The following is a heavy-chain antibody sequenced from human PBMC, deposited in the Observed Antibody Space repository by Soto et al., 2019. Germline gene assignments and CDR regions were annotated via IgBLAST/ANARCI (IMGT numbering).Heavy chain of an antibody. CDR3: ARGMMVEDGMDV. CDR1: GFTFSSYD. CDR2: IGTAGDT. D-gene: IGHD3-16*01. Sequence: GESLKISCAASGFTFSSYDMHWVRQATGKGLEWVSAIGTAGDTYYPGSVKGRFTISRENAKNSLYLQMNSLRAGDTAVYYCARGMMVEDGMDVWGQGTTVTVSS. J-gene: IGHJ6*02. V-gene: IGHV3-13*01.